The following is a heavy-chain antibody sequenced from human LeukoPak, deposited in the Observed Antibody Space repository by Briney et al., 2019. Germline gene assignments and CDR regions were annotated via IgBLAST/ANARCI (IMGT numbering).Heavy chain of an antibody. D-gene: IGHD2-21*01. CDR2: IISMFATA. CDR3: ARSAGGVPYCGGNCYSPPSHYYYMDV. CDR1: GYTFTSYG. J-gene: IGHJ6*03. V-gene: IGHV1-69*13. Sequence: SVKVSCKASGYTFTSYGISWVRQAPGQGLEWMGGIISMFATATYAQKFQGRVTITADEFTTTAYMELSSLRSEDTAVYYCARSAGGVPYCGGNCYSPPSHYYYMDVWGRGTTVTVSS.